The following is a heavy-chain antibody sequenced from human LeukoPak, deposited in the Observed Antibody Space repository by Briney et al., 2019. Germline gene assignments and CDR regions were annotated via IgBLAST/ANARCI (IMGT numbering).Heavy chain of an antibody. CDR1: GFTLSSYV. CDR3: ARVERTTIFGLVWDYFDY. CDR2: IWYDGSNK. D-gene: IGHD3-3*01. J-gene: IGHJ4*02. V-gene: IGHV3-33*01. Sequence: GRSLRLSCAASGFTLSSYVMHWVRQAPGKTLEWVAVIWYDGSNKYYADSVKGRFAISRDNSKNTLYLQMNSLRAEDTAVYYCARVERTTIFGLVWDYFDYWGQGTLVTVSS.